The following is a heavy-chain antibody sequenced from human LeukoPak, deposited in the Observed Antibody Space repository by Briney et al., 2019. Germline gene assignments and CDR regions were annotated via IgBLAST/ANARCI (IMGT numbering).Heavy chain of an antibody. CDR3: ARDHRDGYNKQFDY. CDR2: ISSSSTI. CDR1: GFTFSSYS. V-gene: IGHV3-48*01. Sequence: GGSLRLSCAASGFTFSSYSMNWVRQAPGKGLEWVSYISSSSTIYYADSVKGRFTISRDNAKNSLYLQMNSLRAEDTAVYYCARDHRDGYNKQFDYWGQGTLVTVSS. D-gene: IGHD5-24*01. J-gene: IGHJ4*02.